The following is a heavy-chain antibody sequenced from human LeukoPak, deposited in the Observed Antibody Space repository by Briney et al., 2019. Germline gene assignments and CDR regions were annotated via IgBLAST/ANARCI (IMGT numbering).Heavy chain of an antibody. J-gene: IGHJ4*02. Sequence: PGGSLRLSCAASGFTFSDYYMSWVRQAPGKGLEWVSVIYSGGSTYYSDSVKGRFTISRDNSKNTLYIKMNSLRAEDTAVYYCARAKPKNMVRGLIMRRESRYYFDYWGQGTLVTVSS. V-gene: IGHV3-53*01. CDR3: ARAKPKNMVRGLIMRRESRYYFDY. CDR1: GFTFSDYY. D-gene: IGHD3-10*01. CDR2: IYSGGST.